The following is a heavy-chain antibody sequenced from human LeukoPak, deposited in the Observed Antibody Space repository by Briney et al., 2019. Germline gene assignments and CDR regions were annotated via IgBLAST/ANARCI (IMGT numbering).Heavy chain of an antibody. CDR2: IWYDGSNK. V-gene: IGHV3-30*02. Sequence: GGSLRLSCAASGFSFSTYGMHWVRQAPGKGLEWMAFIWYDGSNKYYADSVKGRFTISRDNSKNTVYLQTNRLRAEDAAVYYCAKAPVTTCSGAYCYPFDYWGQGTLVTVSS. CDR3: AKAPVTTCSGAYCYPFDY. J-gene: IGHJ4*02. D-gene: IGHD2-21*01. CDR1: GFSFSTYG.